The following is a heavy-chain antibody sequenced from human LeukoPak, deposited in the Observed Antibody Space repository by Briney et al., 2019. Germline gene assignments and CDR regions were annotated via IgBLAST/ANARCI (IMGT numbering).Heavy chain of an antibody. CDR1: GYTFTSYA. J-gene: IGHJ5*02. Sequence: ASVKVSCKASGYTFTSYAMHWVRQAPGQRLEWMGWINAGNGNTKYSQKFQGRVTITRDTSASTAYMELSSLRSEDTAVYYCARWKGSSSPGRFDPWGQGTLVTVST. V-gene: IGHV1-3*01. CDR2: INAGNGNT. D-gene: IGHD6-13*01. CDR3: ARWKGSSSPGRFDP.